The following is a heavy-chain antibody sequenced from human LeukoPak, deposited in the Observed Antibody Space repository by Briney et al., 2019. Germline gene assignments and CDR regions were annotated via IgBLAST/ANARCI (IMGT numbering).Heavy chain of an antibody. J-gene: IGHJ4*02. CDR1: GFTFSSYW. CDR3: ARGRGNYPFGY. D-gene: IGHD1-7*01. CDR2: IKQDGSEK. Sequence: PGGSLRLSCAASGFTFSSYWMSWVRQAPGKGLEWVANIKQDGSEKYYVDSVKGRFTISRDNAKNSLYLQMNSLRAEDTAVHYCARGRGNYPFGYWGQGTLVTVSS. V-gene: IGHV3-7*01.